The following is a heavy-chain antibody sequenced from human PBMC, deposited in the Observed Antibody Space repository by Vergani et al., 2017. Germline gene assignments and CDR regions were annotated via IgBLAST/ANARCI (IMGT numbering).Heavy chain of an antibody. V-gene: IGHV4-61*01. J-gene: IGHJ6*02. CDR3: AGAVHVLRLYQGSKDYGMDV. Sequence: QVQLQESGPGLVKPSETLSLTRTVPGGPVSSGSYYWSWIRQPPGKGLEWIGYIYYSGRNNYNPSHKGRVTISVDTSKNQFSLKLSSVTAADTAVYYCAGAVHVLRLYQGSKDYGMDVWGQGTTVTVSS. D-gene: IGHD4-23*01. CDR1: GGPVSSGSYY. CDR2: IYYSGRN.